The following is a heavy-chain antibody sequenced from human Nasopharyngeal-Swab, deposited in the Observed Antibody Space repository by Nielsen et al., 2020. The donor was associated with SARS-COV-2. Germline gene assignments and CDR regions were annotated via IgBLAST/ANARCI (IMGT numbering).Heavy chain of an antibody. V-gene: IGHV3-74*01. D-gene: IGHD4-23*01. CDR1: GFSFSSFW. CDR2: IDTGGTRT. Sequence: GESLKISCAASGFSFSSFWMHWVRQVPGEGLVWVSRIDTGGTRTDYAESVKGQFTISRDNAKNTLYLQMNNLRPEDTAVYYCARDIGGFGGYWGQGTLVTVSS. CDR3: ARDIGGFGGY. J-gene: IGHJ4*01.